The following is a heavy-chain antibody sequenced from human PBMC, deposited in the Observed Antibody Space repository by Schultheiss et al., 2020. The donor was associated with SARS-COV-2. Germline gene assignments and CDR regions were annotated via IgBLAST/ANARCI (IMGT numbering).Heavy chain of an antibody. CDR3: ARSLSSGYSGNWFDP. CDR2: ISSDGSNK. V-gene: IGHV3-30*04. CDR1: RFTFSSYA. Sequence: GSLRLSCATSRFTFSSYAMHWVRQAPGKGLEWVAIISSDGSNKYYADPVKGRFTISRDNSKNTLFLQMNSLRAEDTAVYYCARSLSSGYSGNWFDPWGQGTLVTVSS. J-gene: IGHJ5*02. D-gene: IGHD3-22*01.